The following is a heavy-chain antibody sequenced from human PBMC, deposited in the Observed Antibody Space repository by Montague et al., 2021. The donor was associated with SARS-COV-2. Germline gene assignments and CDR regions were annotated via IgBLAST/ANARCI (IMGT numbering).Heavy chain of an antibody. Sequence: SETLSLTCAAYGGSFSGYYWSWIRQPPGKGLEWIGEINHSGSTNYNPSLKSRVTISVDTSKNQFSLKLSSVTAADTAVYYCARSGWERHDRARYYYYYGMDVWGQGTTVTVSS. V-gene: IGHV4-34*01. CDR2: INHSGST. CDR3: ARSGWERHDRARYYYYYGMDV. D-gene: IGHD1-26*01. CDR1: GGSFSGYY. J-gene: IGHJ6*02.